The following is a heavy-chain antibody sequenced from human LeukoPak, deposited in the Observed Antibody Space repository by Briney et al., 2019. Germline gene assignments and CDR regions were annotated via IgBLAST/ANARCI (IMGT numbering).Heavy chain of an antibody. J-gene: IGHJ4*02. V-gene: IGHV3-33*01. Sequence: GGSLRLSCAASGFSFSAYGVHWVSQAPGKGLEWVAVIWYDGSSKDYADSVKGRFTLSRDNSKNTLYLQMNCLTVEDTAVYYCARSQSSSLIDYWGQGTLVTVSS. CDR3: ARSQSSSLIDY. CDR2: IWYDGSSK. D-gene: IGHD6-13*01. CDR1: GFSFSAYG.